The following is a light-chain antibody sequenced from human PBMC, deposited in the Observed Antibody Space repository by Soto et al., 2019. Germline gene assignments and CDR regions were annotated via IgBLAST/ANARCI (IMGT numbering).Light chain of an antibody. Sequence: DIQMTQSPSSLSASVGDRVTITCQASQDINNYLNWYQQKPGRAPNLLIFDASDLETGVPSRFSGSGSGTDFTLTISSLQAEDTGTYNCQQYDSLPVTFGGGTKVELK. V-gene: IGKV1-33*01. CDR3: QQYDSLPVT. CDR1: QDINNY. CDR2: DAS. J-gene: IGKJ4*01.